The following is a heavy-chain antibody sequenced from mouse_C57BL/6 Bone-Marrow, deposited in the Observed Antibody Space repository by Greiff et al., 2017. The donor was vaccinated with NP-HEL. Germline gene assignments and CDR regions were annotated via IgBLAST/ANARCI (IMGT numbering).Heavy chain of an antibody. D-gene: IGHD1-1*01. Sequence: QVQLQQPGAELVKPGASVKMSCKASGYTFTSYWITRVKPRPGQGLEWIGDIYPGSGSTNYNEKFKSKATLTVDTSSSTAYMQLSSLTSEDSAVYYCAVPDYYGSSSAYWGQGTLVTVSA. CDR1: GYTFTSYW. J-gene: IGHJ3*01. V-gene: IGHV1-55*01. CDR3: AVPDYYGSSSAY. CDR2: IYPGSGST.